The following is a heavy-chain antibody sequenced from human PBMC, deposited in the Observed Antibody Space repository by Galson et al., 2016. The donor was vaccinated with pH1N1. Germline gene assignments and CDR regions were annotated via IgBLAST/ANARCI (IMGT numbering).Heavy chain of an antibody. D-gene: IGHD2-2*01. CDR1: GGSISSSSYW. Sequence: LSLTCTVSGGSISSSSYWWGWIRQSPGKGLEWVSVIYSGGSTYYADSVKGRFTISRDNSKNTLYLQMNSLRAEDTAAYYCARVGGSSEWGYYFDYWGQGTLVTVSS. CDR2: IYSGGST. CDR3: ARVGGSSEWGYYFDY. V-gene: IGHV3-66*02. J-gene: IGHJ4*02.